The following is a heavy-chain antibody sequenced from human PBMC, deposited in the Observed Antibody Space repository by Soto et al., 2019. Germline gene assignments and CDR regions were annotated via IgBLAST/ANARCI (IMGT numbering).Heavy chain of an antibody. CDR3: ARGLVRGGFEI. CDR2: IYDTWST. Sequence: QVQLPEAGPGLVRPSQTLALTCTVAGGSMSENDYYWSWLRQSPGQGLQWIGYIYDTWSTSYSPSLKSRVTMSADTSRNQFSLKLTSVTAADTAFYFCARGLVRGGFEIWGQGTLVTVSS. J-gene: IGHJ3*02. CDR1: GGSMSENDYY. V-gene: IGHV4-30-4*01. D-gene: IGHD3-10*02.